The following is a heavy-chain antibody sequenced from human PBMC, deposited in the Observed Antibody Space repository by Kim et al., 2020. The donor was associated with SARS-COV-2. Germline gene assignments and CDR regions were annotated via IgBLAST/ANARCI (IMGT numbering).Heavy chain of an antibody. CDR2: IEDSGRT. D-gene: IGHD3-10*02. CDR3: ARRGTSMSLDE. CDR1: GGSVSGYY. Sequence: SETLSLTCGVYGGSVSGYYWSWIRQPPGRGLEWIGEIEDSGRTNYNASPKSRVTILVDTSKNQFSLKVTSVTVADTAVYYCARRGTSMSLDERGQ. V-gene: IGHV4-34*01. J-gene: IGHJ1*01.